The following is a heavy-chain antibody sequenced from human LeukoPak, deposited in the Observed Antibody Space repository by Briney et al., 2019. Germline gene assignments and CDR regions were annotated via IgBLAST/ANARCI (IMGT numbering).Heavy chain of an antibody. Sequence: PGGSLRLSCAASGFTFSDSAMHWVRQASGKGLEWVGRIRSKSAGGTTDYAAPVKGRFTISRDDSKNTLYLQMTSLKTEDTAVYYCSGSGSFYNPGYWGQGTLVTVSS. V-gene: IGHV3-15*01. CDR1: GFTFSDSA. D-gene: IGHD3-10*01. CDR3: SGSGSFYNPGY. CDR2: IRSKSAGGTT. J-gene: IGHJ4*02.